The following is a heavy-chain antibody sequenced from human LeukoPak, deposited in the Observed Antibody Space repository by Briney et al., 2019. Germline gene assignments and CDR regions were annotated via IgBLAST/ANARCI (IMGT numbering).Heavy chain of an antibody. CDR2: IYTSGST. CDR3: AREGLRNYYGSGSLDY. J-gene: IGHJ4*02. V-gene: IGHV4-61*02. D-gene: IGHD3-10*01. CDR1: GGSISSSSYY. Sequence: SETLSLTCTVSGGSISSSSYYWGWIRQPAGKGLERIGRIYTSGSTNYNPSLKSRVTISVDTSKNQFSLKLSSVTAADTAVYYCAREGLRNYYGSGSLDYWGQGTLVTVSS.